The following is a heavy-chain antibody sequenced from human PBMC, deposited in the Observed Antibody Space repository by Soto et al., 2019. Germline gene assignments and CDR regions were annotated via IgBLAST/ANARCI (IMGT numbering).Heavy chain of an antibody. J-gene: IGHJ6*03. CDR1: GGSFSGYY. V-gene: IGHV4-34*01. Sequence: SETLSLTCAVSGGSFSGYYWSWIRQPPGKGLEWIGETNPSGNTNYNPSLKSRLTISVDTSKNQFSLKLSSVTAADTAVYYCARLRFSIQYYYYMDVWGKGTPVTVSS. D-gene: IGHD3-16*01. CDR2: TNPSGNT. CDR3: ARLRFSIQYYYYMDV.